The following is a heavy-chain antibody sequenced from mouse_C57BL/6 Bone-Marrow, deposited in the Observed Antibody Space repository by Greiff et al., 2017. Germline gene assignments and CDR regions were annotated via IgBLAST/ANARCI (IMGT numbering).Heavy chain of an antibody. CDR1: GYTFTSYW. D-gene: IGHD2-10*02. V-gene: IGHV1-74*01. CDR2: IHPADSDT. CDR3: AIEYGNRCAY. J-gene: IGHJ3*01. Sequence: QVQLQQPGAELVKPGASVKVSCKASGYTFTSYWMHWVKQRPGQGLEWLGRIHPADSDTNYNQKFKGKATLTVDKSSSTAYMQLSSLTSEDSAVYCCAIEYGNRCAYWGQGTLVTVSA.